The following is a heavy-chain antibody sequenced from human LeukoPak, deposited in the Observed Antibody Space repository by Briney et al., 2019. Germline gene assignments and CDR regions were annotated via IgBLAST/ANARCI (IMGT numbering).Heavy chain of an antibody. Sequence: GASVKVSCKASGYTFTSYDINWVRQATGQGLEWMGWMNPNSGNTGYAQKFQGRVAMTRNTSISTAYMELSSLRSEDTAVYYCARVSGSSWYYYYYMDVWGKGTTVTVSS. D-gene: IGHD6-13*01. CDR1: GYTFTSYD. J-gene: IGHJ6*03. CDR2: MNPNSGNT. CDR3: ARVSGSSWYYYYYMDV. V-gene: IGHV1-8*01.